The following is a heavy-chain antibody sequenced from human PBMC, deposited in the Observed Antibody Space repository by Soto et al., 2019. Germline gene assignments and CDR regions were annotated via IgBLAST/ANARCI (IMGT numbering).Heavy chain of an antibody. CDR3: ARGKRWLTIKAFDY. D-gene: IGHD5-12*01. CDR1: GGTFSSYA. Sequence: QVQLVQSGAEVKKPGSSVKVSCKASGGTFSSYAISWVRQAPGQGLEWMGGIIPIFGTANYAQKLQGRVTITADESTSTAYMELSSLRSEDTAVYYCARGKRWLTIKAFDYWGQGTLVTVSS. CDR2: IIPIFGTA. J-gene: IGHJ4*02. V-gene: IGHV1-69*01.